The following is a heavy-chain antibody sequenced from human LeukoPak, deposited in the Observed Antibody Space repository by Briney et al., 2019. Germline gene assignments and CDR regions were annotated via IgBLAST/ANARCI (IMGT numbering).Heavy chain of an antibody. D-gene: IGHD6-6*01. CDR2: ISTSSRYI. CDR1: GFTFSSYS. Sequence: GGSLRLSCAASGFTFSSYSMNWVRQAPGKGLEWVSSISTSSRYIHYADSMKGRFTISRDNAKNSLYLQMNSLRAEDTAVYYCARDEYSSSPGYFDYWGRGTLVTVSS. V-gene: IGHV3-21*01. CDR3: ARDEYSSSPGYFDY. J-gene: IGHJ4*02.